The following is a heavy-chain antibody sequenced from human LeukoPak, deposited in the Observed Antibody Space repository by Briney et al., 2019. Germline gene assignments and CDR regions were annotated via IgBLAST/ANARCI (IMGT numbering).Heavy chain of an antibody. V-gene: IGHV4-30-4*01. CDR3: ARVDDSSDQGGFDY. D-gene: IGHD3-22*01. J-gene: IGHJ4*02. Sequence: SETLSLTCTVSGGSISRGDYYWSWIRQPPGKGLEWIGYIYYSGSTYYNPSLKSRVTISVDTSKNQFPLKLSSVTAADTAVYYCARVDDSSDQGGFDYWGQGTLVTVSS. CDR1: GGSISRGDYY. CDR2: IYYSGST.